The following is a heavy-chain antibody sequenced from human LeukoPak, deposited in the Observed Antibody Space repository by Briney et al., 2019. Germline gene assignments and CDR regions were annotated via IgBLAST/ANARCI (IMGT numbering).Heavy chain of an antibody. CDR2: IYYTGST. CDR3: ARASDGSGSYFGWFDP. Sequence: SETLSLTXTVSGGSISSYYWTWIWQPPGKRVEWIGSIYYTGSTNYNPSLKSRVTISVDTSKNQFSLKLSSVTAADTAVYYCARASDGSGSYFGWFDPWGQGTLVTVSS. V-gene: IGHV4-59*01. CDR1: GGSISSYY. D-gene: IGHD3-10*01. J-gene: IGHJ5*02.